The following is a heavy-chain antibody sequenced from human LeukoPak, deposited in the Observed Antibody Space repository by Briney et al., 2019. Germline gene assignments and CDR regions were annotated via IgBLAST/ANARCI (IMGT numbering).Heavy chain of an antibody. Sequence: SETLSLTCTVSGGSISSYYWSWIRQPPGKGLEWIGYIYYSGSTNYNPSLKSRVTISVDTSKNQFSLKLSSVTAADTAVYYCAITSYGSGSYSFDYWGQGTLVTVSS. J-gene: IGHJ4*02. D-gene: IGHD3-10*01. CDR2: IYYSGST. CDR1: GGSISSYY. V-gene: IGHV4-59*08. CDR3: AITSYGSGSYSFDY.